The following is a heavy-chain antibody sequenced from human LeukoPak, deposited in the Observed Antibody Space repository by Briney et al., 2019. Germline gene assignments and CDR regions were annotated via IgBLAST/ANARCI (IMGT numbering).Heavy chain of an antibody. CDR1: GGSIFADY. V-gene: IGHV4-59*01. D-gene: IGHD3-10*01. CDR2: IYYSRSA. CDR3: ARRTGSYFGQFDS. Sequence: SETLSLTCSVSGGSIFADYWSWTRQPPGKGLEWIGYIYYSRSANYNPSLKSRITISVDTSKNKFSLRLRSVTAADTAIYYCARRTGSYFGQFDSWGQGTLVTVSS. J-gene: IGHJ4*02.